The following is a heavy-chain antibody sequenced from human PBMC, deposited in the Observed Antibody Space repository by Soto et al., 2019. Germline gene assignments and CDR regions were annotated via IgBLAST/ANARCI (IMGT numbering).Heavy chain of an antibody. CDR1: GYTFTSSG. D-gene: IGHD6-19*01. CDR2: ISAYSGNT. CDR3: ACIAVVGNDAFDI. V-gene: IGHV1-18*01. J-gene: IGHJ3*02. Sequence: GASVKVSCKASGYTFTSSGISWVRQAPGQGLEWMGWISAYSGNTNYAQKLQDRVTMTTDTSTSTAYMELRSLRSDDTAVYYCACIAVVGNDAFDIWGQGTMVTVSS.